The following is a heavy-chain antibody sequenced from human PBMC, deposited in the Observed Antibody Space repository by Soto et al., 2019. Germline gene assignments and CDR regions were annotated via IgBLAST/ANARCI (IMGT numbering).Heavy chain of an antibody. CDR1: GYTFTSYD. Sequence: ASVKVSCKASGYTFTSYDINWVRQATGQGLEWMGWINASSGNTGYSQKFQGRVTMTRNTSVSTAYMELSSLRSEDTAVYYCARMVPPYYFDYWGQGTLVTVSS. D-gene: IGHD6-13*01. V-gene: IGHV1-8*01. J-gene: IGHJ4*02. CDR3: ARMVPPYYFDY. CDR2: INASSGNT.